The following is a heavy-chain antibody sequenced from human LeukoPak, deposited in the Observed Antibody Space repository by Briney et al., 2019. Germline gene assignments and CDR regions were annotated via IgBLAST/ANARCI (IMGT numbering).Heavy chain of an antibody. CDR2: ISYDGSNK. V-gene: IGHV3-30-3*01. J-gene: IGHJ6*03. CDR1: GFTFSSYA. CDR3: ARDRKGCSSTSCYVLYYYYYMDV. D-gene: IGHD2-2*01. Sequence: GGSLRLSCAASGFTFSSYAMHWVRQAPGKGLEWVAVISYDGSNKYYADSVKGRFTIPRDDSKNTLYLQMNSLRAEDTAVYYCARDRKGCSSTSCYVLYYYYYMDVWGKGTTVTVSS.